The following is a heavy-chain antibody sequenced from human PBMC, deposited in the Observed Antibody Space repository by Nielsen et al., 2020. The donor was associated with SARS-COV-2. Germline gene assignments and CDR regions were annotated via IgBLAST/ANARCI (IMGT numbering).Heavy chain of an antibody. CDR1: GFPFSDFY. CDR2: IKPDGSEK. CDR3: ARDWSRAFDV. V-gene: IGHV3-7*01. Sequence: GESLKISCAASGFPFSDFYMTWVRQVPGKGLEWVADIKPDGSEKVYVDSVKGRFTISRDNAKNSMSLQMNSLRVEDTAVYYCARDWSRAFDVWGQGTMVTVSS. J-gene: IGHJ3*01.